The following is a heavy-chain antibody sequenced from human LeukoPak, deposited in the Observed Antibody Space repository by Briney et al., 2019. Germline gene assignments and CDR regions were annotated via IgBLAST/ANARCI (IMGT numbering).Heavy chain of an antibody. J-gene: IGHJ3*01. Sequence: GGSLRLSCAASGFTFSIYAISWVRQAAGKGLEWVSGISGSGGSTYYAESVKGWFTISRDNSRKTLDLQMNSLRAEDTAVYFCAKGYYDSSGYQEPIGDALDAWGQGTMVTVAS. D-gene: IGHD3-22*01. CDR1: GFTFSIYA. V-gene: IGHV3-23*01. CDR3: AKGYYDSSGYQEPIGDALDA. CDR2: ISGSGGST.